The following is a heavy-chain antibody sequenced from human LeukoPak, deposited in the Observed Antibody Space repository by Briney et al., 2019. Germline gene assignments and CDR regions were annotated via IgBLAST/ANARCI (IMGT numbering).Heavy chain of an antibody. Sequence: ASVKVSCKASGYSFTAHFIHWVRQAPGQGLEWMGWINPNSGGTNYAQKFQGRVTMTRDTSNSTAYLELSRLKSDDTAVYSCARGAVKFAFDMWGQGTMVTVSS. CDR2: INPNSGGT. CDR3: ARGAVKFAFDM. J-gene: IGHJ3*02. CDR1: GYSFTAHF. V-gene: IGHV1-2*02.